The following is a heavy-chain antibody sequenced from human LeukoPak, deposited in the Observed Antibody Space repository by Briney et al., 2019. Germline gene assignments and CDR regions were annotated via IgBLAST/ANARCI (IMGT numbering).Heavy chain of an antibody. V-gene: IGHV1-18*01. D-gene: IGHD1-26*01. J-gene: IGHJ5*02. Sequence: GASVKVSCKASGYTFTSYGISWVRQAPGQGLEWMGWISAYNGNTNYAQKLQGRVTMTTGTSTSTAYMELRSLRSDDTAVYYCARGDLEWEPDPNWFDPWGQGTLVTVSS. CDR1: GYTFTSYG. CDR3: ARGDLEWEPDPNWFDP. CDR2: ISAYNGNT.